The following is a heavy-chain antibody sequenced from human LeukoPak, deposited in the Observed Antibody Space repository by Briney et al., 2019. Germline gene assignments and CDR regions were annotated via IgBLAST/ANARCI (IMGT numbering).Heavy chain of an antibody. D-gene: IGHD3-9*01. CDR2: IVGSGGST. CDR3: AKWGDYDILTGYYDSDY. CDR1: GFTFSNYA. Sequence: GGSLRLSCAAPGFTFSNYAMIWVRQAPGKGLEWVSAIVGSGGSTYYADSVKGRFTISRDNPKNTLYLQMNSLRAEDTAVYYCAKWGDYDILTGYYDSDYWGQGTLVTVSS. J-gene: IGHJ4*02. V-gene: IGHV3-23*01.